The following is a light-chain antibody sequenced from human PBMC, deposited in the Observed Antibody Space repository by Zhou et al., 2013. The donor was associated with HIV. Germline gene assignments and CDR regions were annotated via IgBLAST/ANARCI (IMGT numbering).Light chain of an antibody. V-gene: IGKV1-39*01. Sequence: DIQMIQSPSSLSASVGDRVAITCRASQSIGNYLSWYQQKPGKAPNLLIFTASKLRSGAPSRFSGSGSGTEFTLIIDSLKGEDFATYFCQQNFSPPHTFGRGTKLEF. CDR2: TAS. J-gene: IGKJ2*01. CDR3: QQNFSPPHT. CDR1: QSIGNY.